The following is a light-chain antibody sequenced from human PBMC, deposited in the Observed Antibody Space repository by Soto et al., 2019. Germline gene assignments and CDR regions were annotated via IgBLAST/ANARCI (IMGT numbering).Light chain of an antibody. CDR2: DDN. V-gene: IGLV1-51*01. CDR3: GSWDSSLSAYV. CDR1: SSNIGGNS. J-gene: IGLJ1*01. Sequence: QAVLPQPPSVSAAPGQKVTISCSGSSSNIGGNSVYWYQQLPGTAPKLLIYDDNKRPSGIPDRFSGSKSGTSATLGITGFQTGEEAEDYCGSWDSSLSAYVFGTGTKVTVL.